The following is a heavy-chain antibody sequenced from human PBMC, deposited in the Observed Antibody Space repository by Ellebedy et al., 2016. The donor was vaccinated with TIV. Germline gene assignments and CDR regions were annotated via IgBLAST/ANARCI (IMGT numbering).Heavy chain of an antibody. J-gene: IGHJ4*02. CDR3: ARATQCNRGDN. CDR2: IYIDGRP. D-gene: IGHD1-1*01. CDR1: GFTVSSYY. V-gene: IGHV3-53*01. Sequence: GGSLRLXXAASGFTVSSYYMNWVRQVPGKGLEWVSIIYIDGRPFYADSVQGRFTISRDNSKNTLSLQMNSLRVEDTAVYYCARATQCNRGDNWGRGTLVTVSA.